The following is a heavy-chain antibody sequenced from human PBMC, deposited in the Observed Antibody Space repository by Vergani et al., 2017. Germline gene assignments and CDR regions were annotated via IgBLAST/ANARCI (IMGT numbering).Heavy chain of an antibody. V-gene: IGHV3-48*03. Sequence: EVQLVESGGGLVQPGGSLRLSCAASGFTFSSYEMNWVRQAPGKGLEWVSYISSSGSTIYYADSVKGRFTISRDNAKNSLYLQMNSLRAEDTAVYYCARWGVGAHAAFDIWGQGTMVTVSS. CDR1: GFTFSSYE. D-gene: IGHD1-26*01. CDR3: ARWGVGAHAAFDI. J-gene: IGHJ3*02. CDR2: ISSSGSTI.